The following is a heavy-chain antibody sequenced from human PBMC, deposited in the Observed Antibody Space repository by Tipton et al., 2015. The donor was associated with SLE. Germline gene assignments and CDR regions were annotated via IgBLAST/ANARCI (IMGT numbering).Heavy chain of an antibody. Sequence: GLVKPSETLSLTCIVSGGSISSYYWSWIRQPAGKGLEWIGRIYTSGGTNYNPSLKSRVTMSVDTSKNQFSLKLSSVTAADTAVYYCAREGNCGGDCLNWFDPWGQGTLVTVSS. CDR1: GGSISSYY. CDR3: AREGNCGGDCLNWFDP. CDR2: IYTSGGT. J-gene: IGHJ5*02. D-gene: IGHD2-21*02. V-gene: IGHV4-4*07.